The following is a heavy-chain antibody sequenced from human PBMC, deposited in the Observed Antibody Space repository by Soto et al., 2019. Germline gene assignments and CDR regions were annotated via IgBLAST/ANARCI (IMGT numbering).Heavy chain of an antibody. CDR3: AKVGGNRDGDGDYYYYYMDV. CDR2: ISGSGGST. CDR1: GFTFSSYA. J-gene: IGHJ6*03. D-gene: IGHD3-10*01. V-gene: IGHV3-23*01. Sequence: EVQLLESGGGLVQPGGSLRLSCAASGFTFSSYAMSWVRQAPGKGLEWVSAISGSGGSTYYADSVKGRFTFPNDNSKNTLYQQMNRLSAEDTAVYYCAKVGGNRDGDGDYYYYYMDVWGKGTPVTVSS.